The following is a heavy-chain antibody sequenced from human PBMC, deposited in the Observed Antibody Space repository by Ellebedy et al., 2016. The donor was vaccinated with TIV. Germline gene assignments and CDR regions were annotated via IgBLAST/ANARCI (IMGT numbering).Heavy chain of an antibody. V-gene: IGHV1-18*01. J-gene: IGHJ4*02. CDR1: GYTFTSYG. CDR2: ISAYNGNT. CDR3: ARDLLYCSSTSCYDPIVDY. D-gene: IGHD2-2*01. Sequence: ASVKVSCKASGYTFTSYGISWVRQAPGQGLEWMEWISAYNGNTNYAQKLQGRVTMTTDTSTSTAYMELRSLRSDDTAVYYCARDLLYCSSTSCYDPIVDYWGQGTLVTVSS.